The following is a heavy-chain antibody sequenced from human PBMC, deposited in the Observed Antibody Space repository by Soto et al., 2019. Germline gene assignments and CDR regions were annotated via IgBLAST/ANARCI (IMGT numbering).Heavy chain of an antibody. J-gene: IGHJ5*02. CDR3: VRDRYSSSGWFDP. V-gene: IGHV6-1*01. Sequence: SQTLSLTCAISGDSVSSYSAAWNWIRQSPSGGLEWLGRTYYRSRFFGDYAESVKSRIIINPDTSKNQFSLQLKSVTPEDTAVYYCVRDRYSSSGWFDPWGQGTPVTVS. CDR1: GDSVSSYSAA. D-gene: IGHD3-10*01. CDR2: TYYRSRFFG.